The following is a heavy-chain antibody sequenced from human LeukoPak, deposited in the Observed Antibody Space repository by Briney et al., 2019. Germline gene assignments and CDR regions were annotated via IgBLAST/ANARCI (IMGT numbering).Heavy chain of an antibody. CDR2: IYSGGST. CDR3: AKDLGFEDFDL. J-gene: IGHJ2*01. V-gene: IGHV3-53*01. Sequence: GGSLRLSCAASGFTVSSNYMSWVRQAPGKGLEWVSVIYSGGSTYYSESVKGRLTIFRNNSKNTLHLQMNSRMADDTAVYYYAKDLGFEDFDLWGRGTLVTVSS. D-gene: IGHD3-10*01. CDR1: GFTVSSNY.